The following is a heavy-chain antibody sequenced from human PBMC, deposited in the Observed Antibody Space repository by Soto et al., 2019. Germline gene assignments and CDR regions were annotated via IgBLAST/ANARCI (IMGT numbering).Heavy chain of an antibody. CDR3: ARDVSVMTSVFGF. CDR2: ITHMIGTT. D-gene: IGHD3-10*01. J-gene: IGHJ4*02. CDR1: GGTFYTYA. V-gene: IGHV1-69*01. Sequence: QVNLVQSGAEVKRPGSSVRVSCRASGGTFYTYAFTWVRQAPGQGLEWMGGITHMIGTTKYAQKFHGRVPFSAYEFASTAYMELSNLRSADTAVYSSARDVSVMTSVFGFWGQGTLITVSS.